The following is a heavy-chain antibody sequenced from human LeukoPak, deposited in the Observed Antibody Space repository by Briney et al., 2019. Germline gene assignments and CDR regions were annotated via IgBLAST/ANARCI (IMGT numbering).Heavy chain of an antibody. V-gene: IGHV1-18*01. J-gene: IGHJ4*02. Sequence: AASVKVSCKASGYTFTSYGISWVRQAPGQGLEWMGWISAYNGNTNYAQKLQGRVTMTTDTSTSTAYMELRSLGSDDTAVYYCARDRSAASFDYWGQGTLVTVSS. D-gene: IGHD2-15*01. CDR1: GYTFTSYG. CDR2: ISAYNGNT. CDR3: ARDRSAASFDY.